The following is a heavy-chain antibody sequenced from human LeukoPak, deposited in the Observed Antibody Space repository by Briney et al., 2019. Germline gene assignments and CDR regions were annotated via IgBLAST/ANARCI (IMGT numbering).Heavy chain of an antibody. V-gene: IGHV4-31*03. CDR1: GGSISSGGYY. CDR2: IYYSGST. J-gene: IGHJ6*02. Sequence: SETLSLTCTVSGGSISSGGYYWSWIRQHPGKGLEWIGYIYYSGSTYYNPSLKSRVTISVDTSKNQFSLKLSSVTAADTAVYYCARATVGENYYYGMDVWGQGTTVTVSS. CDR3: ARATVGENYYYGMDV. D-gene: IGHD1-26*01.